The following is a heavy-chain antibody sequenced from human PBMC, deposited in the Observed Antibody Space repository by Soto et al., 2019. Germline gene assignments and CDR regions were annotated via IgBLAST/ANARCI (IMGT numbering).Heavy chain of an antibody. J-gene: IGHJ3*02. Sequence: QVELVESGGGVVHPGTSLRLSCAASGFTFSSYVLHWVRQAPGKGLEWVAGISYDGGSQYYADSVKGRFTISRDDSKNTLYLQMNSPRTEDTAVYHCAKVWVEMSTNDAFDIWGQGTMVTVS. CDR1: GFTFSSYV. D-gene: IGHD2-21*01. V-gene: IGHV3-30*18. CDR3: AKVWVEMSTNDAFDI. CDR2: ISYDGGSQ.